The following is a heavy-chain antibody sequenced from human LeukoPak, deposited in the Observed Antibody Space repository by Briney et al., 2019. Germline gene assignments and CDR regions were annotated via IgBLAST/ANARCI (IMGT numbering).Heavy chain of an antibody. CDR2: INPNSGGT. J-gene: IGHJ4*02. Sequence: ASVKVSCKASGYTFTGYYMHWVRQAPGQGLEWMGWINPNSGGTNYAQKFQGRVTMTGDTSISTAYMELSRLRADDTAVYYCARDFGDIVVVPAAMSYWGQGTLVTVSS. D-gene: IGHD2-2*01. CDR3: ARDFGDIVVVPAAMSY. CDR1: GYTFTGYY. V-gene: IGHV1-2*02.